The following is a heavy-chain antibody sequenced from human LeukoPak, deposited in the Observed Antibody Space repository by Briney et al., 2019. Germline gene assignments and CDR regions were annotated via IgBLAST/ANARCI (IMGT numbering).Heavy chain of an antibody. D-gene: IGHD2-15*01. J-gene: IGHJ4*02. V-gene: IGHV3-23*01. Sequence: GGSQRLSCAASGFTFDDYGMSWVRQAPGKGLEWVSAISGSGGSTYYADSVKGRFTISRDNSKNTLYLQMNSLRAEDTAVYYCARDQLYCSGGYCYKDYWGQGTLVTVSS. CDR1: GFTFDDYG. CDR3: ARDQLYCSGGYCYKDY. CDR2: ISGSGGST.